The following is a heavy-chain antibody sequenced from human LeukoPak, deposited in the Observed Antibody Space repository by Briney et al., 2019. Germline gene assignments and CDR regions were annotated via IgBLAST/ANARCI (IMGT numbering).Heavy chain of an antibody. CDR3: ARVGAYCSSISCFDY. CDR2: ISAYSGNT. J-gene: IGHJ4*02. Sequence: ASVKVSCKASGYTFTSYGISWVGQGPGQGRERMGWISAYSGNTDYAQKIQDRVTMTTATSTSTGYMELRSLRSDDTAVYYCARVGAYCSSISCFDYWGQGTLVTVSS. D-gene: IGHD2-2*01. CDR1: GYTFTSYG. V-gene: IGHV1-18*01.